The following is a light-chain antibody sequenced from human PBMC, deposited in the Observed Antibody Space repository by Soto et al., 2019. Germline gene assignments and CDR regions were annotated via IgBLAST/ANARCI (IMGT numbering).Light chain of an antibody. CDR1: QSISVSSY. Sequence: EIVLTQSPATLSLSPGERATLSCRASQSISVSSYLAWFQQKPGQAPRLLIYDASNRATGIPARFSGSGSGTDFTLTISGLEPEDFAVYYCQQRSNWSPGTFGGGTKGEIK. CDR2: DAS. CDR3: QQRSNWSPGT. V-gene: IGKV3-11*01. J-gene: IGKJ4*01.